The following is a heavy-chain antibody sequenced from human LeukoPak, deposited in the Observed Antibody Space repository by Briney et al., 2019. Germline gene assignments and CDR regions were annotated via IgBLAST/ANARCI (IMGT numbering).Heavy chain of an antibody. CDR3: ARDRERFGILEWLLSFDY. CDR1: GFTFSSYA. D-gene: IGHD3-3*01. J-gene: IGHJ4*02. V-gene: IGHV3-30-3*01. CDR2: ISYYATNK. Sequence: GGSLRLSCAASGFTFSSYAMRWVRQAPGKGLEGVAVISYYATNKSYAASVHGRFTLSRDNSHNTLYLQINSLRAEDTAVYYCARDRERFGILEWLLSFDYRGQGTLVTVSS.